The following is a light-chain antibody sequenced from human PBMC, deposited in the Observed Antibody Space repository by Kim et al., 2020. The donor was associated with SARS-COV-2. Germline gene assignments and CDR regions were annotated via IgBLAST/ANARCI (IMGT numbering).Light chain of an antibody. CDR1: SNDVGGYDF. Sequence: QSVLTQPRSVSGSPGQSVTISCTATSNDVGGYDFVSWFQQRPGKAPKLLIYDVTKRPSGVPDRFSGSKSGNTASLTISGLQAEDEGEYHCCSYEGTYIYVFGSGTKVTVL. V-gene: IGLV2-11*01. J-gene: IGLJ1*01. CDR2: DVT. CDR3: CSYEGTYIYV.